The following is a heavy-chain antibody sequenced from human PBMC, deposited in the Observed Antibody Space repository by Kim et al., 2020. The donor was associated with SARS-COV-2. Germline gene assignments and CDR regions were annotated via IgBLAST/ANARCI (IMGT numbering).Heavy chain of an antibody. J-gene: IGHJ3*02. D-gene: IGHD3-22*01. Sequence: GGSLRLSCAASGFTFSSYSMNWVRQAPGKGLEWVSSISSSSSYIYYADSVKGRFTISRDNAKNSLYLQMNSLRAEDTAVYYCARDPFTYYYDSSGLWDDAFDIWGQGTMVTVSS. CDR3: ARDPFTYYYDSSGLWDDAFDI. CDR2: ISSSSSYI. V-gene: IGHV3-21*01. CDR1: GFTFSSYS.